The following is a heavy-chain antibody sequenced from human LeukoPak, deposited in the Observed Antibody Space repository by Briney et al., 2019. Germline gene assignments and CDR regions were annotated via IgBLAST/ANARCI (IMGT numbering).Heavy chain of an antibody. CDR3: AKAEYYYDSSGYDY. CDR1: GFTFSSYA. D-gene: IGHD3-22*01. CDR2: ISGSGGST. V-gene: IGHV3-23*01. J-gene: IGHJ4*02. Sequence: GGSLRLSCAASGFTFSSYAMSWVRQAPGKGLEWVSAISGSGGSTYYADSVKGRFTISRDNSKNTLYLQMNSLRAEDTAVYYCAKAEYYYDSSGYDYWGQGTLVTVSS.